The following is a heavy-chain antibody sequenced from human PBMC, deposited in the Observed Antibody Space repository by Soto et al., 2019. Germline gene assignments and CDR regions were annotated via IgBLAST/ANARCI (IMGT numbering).Heavy chain of an antibody. CDR3: ARDLGFLEWFLDY. D-gene: IGHD3-3*02. Sequence: GASVKVSCKASGYTFTSYAMHWVRQAPGQRLEWMGWINAGNGNTKYSQKFQGRVTITRDTSASTAYMELSSLRSEDTAAYYCARDLGFLEWFLDYWGQGTLVTVSS. CDR2: INAGNGNT. J-gene: IGHJ4*02. CDR1: GYTFTSYA. V-gene: IGHV1-3*01.